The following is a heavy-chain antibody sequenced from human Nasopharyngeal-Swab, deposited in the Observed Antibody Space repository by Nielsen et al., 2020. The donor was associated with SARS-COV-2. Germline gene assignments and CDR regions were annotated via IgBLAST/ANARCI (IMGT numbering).Heavy chain of an antibody. CDR1: GGSISSNY. V-gene: IGHV4-59*08. Sequence: SETLSLTCTVSGGSISSNYWSWIRQPPGKGLQWIGYIYYSGSTDYNPSLKGRVTISVDTSKYQFSLKLNSVTAADTAVYYCARRETIVGSFDYWGQGTLVTVSS. CDR3: ARRETIVGSFDY. J-gene: IGHJ4*02. D-gene: IGHD1-26*01. CDR2: IYYSGST.